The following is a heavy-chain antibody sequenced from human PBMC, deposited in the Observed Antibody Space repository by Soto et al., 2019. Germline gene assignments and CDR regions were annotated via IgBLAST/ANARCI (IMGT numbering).Heavy chain of an antibody. Sequence: SETLSLTCTVSGGSVSSGHYYWSLIRQPPGKGLEWIGYIYYSGSTDYNPSLRSRVTMSLDTSKDQFSLKLSSVTAADAAVYYCATGNSSGLFFDYWGQGTLVTVSS. CDR1: GGSVSSGHYY. CDR2: IYYSGST. D-gene: IGHD6-19*01. CDR3: ATGNSSGLFFDY. V-gene: IGHV4-61*01. J-gene: IGHJ4*02.